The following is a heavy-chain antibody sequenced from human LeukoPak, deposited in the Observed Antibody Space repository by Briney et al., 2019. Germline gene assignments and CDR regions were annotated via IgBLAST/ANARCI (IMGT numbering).Heavy chain of an antibody. CDR1: GGSFSGYY. J-gene: IGHJ6*03. V-gene: IGHV4-34*01. Sequence: SETLSLTCAVYGGSFSGYYWSWIRQPPGKGLEWIGEINHSGSTNYNPSLKSRVTISVDTSKNQFSLKLSSVTAADTAVYYCAGNGDYGWDYYYYMDVWGKGTTVTVSS. D-gene: IGHD4-17*01. CDR2: INHSGST. CDR3: AGNGDYGWDYYYYMDV.